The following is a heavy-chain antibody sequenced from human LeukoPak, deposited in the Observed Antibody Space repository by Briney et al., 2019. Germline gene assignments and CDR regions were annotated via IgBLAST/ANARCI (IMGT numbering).Heavy chain of an antibody. CDR1: GFTFSSYS. Sequence: KSGGSLRLSCAASGFTFSSYSMNWVRQAPGKGLEWVSSISSSSSYIYYADSVKGRFTISRDNAKNSLYLQMNSLRAEDTAVYYCARDPIGGSYRGGWFDPWGQGTLVTVSS. J-gene: IGHJ5*02. CDR2: ISSSSSYI. V-gene: IGHV3-21*01. D-gene: IGHD1-26*01. CDR3: ARDPIGGSYRGGWFDP.